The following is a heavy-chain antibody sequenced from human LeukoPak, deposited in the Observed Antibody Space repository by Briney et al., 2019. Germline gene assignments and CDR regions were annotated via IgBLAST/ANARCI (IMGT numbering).Heavy chain of an antibody. D-gene: IGHD6-19*01. J-gene: IGHJ4*02. CDR2: IYHSGST. CDR1: GYSISSGYY. Sequence: SETLSPTCAVSGYSISSGYYWGWIRQPPGKGLEWIGSIYHSGSTYYNPSLKSRVTISVDTSENQFSLKLSSVTAADTAVYYCARDLIAVAAFDYWGQGTLVTVSS. V-gene: IGHV4-38-2*02. CDR3: ARDLIAVAAFDY.